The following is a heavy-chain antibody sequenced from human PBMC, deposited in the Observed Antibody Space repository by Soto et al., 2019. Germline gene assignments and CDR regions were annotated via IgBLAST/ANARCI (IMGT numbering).Heavy chain of an antibody. CDR1: GFTFDDYA. Sequence: EVQLVESGGGLVQPVRSLRLSCAASGFTFDDYAMHWVRQAPGKGLEWVSGISWNSGSIGYADSVKGRFTISRDNAKNSLYLQMNSLRAEDTALYYCAKDRTAAAGTPFDYWGQGTLVTVSS. CDR2: ISWNSGSI. J-gene: IGHJ4*02. CDR3: AKDRTAAAGTPFDY. D-gene: IGHD6-13*01. V-gene: IGHV3-9*01.